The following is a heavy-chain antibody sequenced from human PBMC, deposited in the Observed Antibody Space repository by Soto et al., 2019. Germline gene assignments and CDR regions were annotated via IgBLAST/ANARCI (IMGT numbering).Heavy chain of an antibody. Sequence: TSETLSLTCSVSGGSISGDYYWSWIRQSPEKGREWIGYIYYSGSSYSNPALQSRLSMSLDTSKNQFSQKLRSVTAADTAVYDCARGGARWPGYFDSWGQGALVTVSS. CDR1: GGSISGDYY. J-gene: IGHJ4*02. CDR3: ARGGARWPGYFDS. CDR2: IYYSGSS. V-gene: IGHV4-30-4*08. D-gene: IGHD2-15*01.